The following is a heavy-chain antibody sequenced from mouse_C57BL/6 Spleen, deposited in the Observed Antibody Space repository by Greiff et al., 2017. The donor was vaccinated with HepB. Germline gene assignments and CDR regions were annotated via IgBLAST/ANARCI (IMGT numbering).Heavy chain of an antibody. CDR2: IDPETGGT. J-gene: IGHJ4*01. D-gene: IGHD1-1*01. CDR3: TRCPYLRGAMDY. Sequence: QVQLQQSGAELVRPGASVTLSCKASGYTFTDYEMHWVKQTPVHGLEWIGAIDPETGGTAYNQKFKGKAILTADKSSSTAYMELRSLTSEDSAVYYCTRCPYLRGAMDYWGQGTSVTVSS. CDR1: GYTFTDYE. V-gene: IGHV1-15*01.